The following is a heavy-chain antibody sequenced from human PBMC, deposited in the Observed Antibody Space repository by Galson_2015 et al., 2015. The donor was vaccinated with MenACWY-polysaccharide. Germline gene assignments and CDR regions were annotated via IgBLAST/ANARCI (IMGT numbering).Heavy chain of an antibody. J-gene: IGHJ4*02. CDR2: ISWNRGRK. CDR1: GFRFGDSA. Sequence: CLRLSCATSGFRFGDSAVHWVRHVPGKGLEWVSGISWNRGRKEYADSVEGRFVISRDNAKETLYLQVNSLIIEDTALYYCVNARGGYVVTAYFDYWGQGTLVTVSS. CDR3: VNARGGYVVTAYFDY. D-gene: IGHD2-21*02. V-gene: IGHV3-9*01.